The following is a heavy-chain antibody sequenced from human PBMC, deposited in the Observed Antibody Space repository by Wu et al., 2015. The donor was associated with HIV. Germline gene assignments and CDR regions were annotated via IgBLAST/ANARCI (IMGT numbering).Heavy chain of an antibody. Sequence: QVQLVQSGAEVKKPGASMKVSCKAANYTFNRYGITWVRQAPGQGLEWMGWISAYTGKTKSAEKFQDRLKMTTDTSTSTAYMELRSLMSDDTALYYCAREAVHAGGSYFDYWGQGMPVTVSP. CDR3: AREAVHAGGSYFDY. CDR1: NYTFNRYG. D-gene: IGHD1-1*01. J-gene: IGHJ4*02. CDR2: ISAYTGKT. V-gene: IGHV1-18*01.